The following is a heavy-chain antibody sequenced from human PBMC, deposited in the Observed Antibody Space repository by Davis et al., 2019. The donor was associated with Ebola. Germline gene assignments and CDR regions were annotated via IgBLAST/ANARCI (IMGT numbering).Heavy chain of an antibody. J-gene: IGHJ3*02. Sequence: SLSLSCAVSGFSLSSDSTNWVRHAPGNGLGWVSSVRSSSSYIYYADSVKGRFTISRERSKNTLDLPMNSLRPEDTAVSYCVNTSSNWWNDALEIWGRGTMVIVS. CDR3: VNTSSNWWNDALEI. V-gene: IGHV3-21*01. D-gene: IGHD2-8*02. CDR2: VRSSSSYI. CDR1: GFSLSSDS.